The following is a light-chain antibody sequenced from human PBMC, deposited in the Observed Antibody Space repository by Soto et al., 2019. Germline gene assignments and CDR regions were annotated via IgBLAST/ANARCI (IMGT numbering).Light chain of an antibody. CDR3: QHYHSGHRIA. Sequence: EVVLTQSPGTLSLSPGGRATLSCRASQSFTTSLACYHQKTGQPPRLLISGASRRATGIPDRFSGSGSETDFTLTINRLEPEDFALYYCQHYHSGHRIAFGQGTRLEI. V-gene: IGKV3-20*01. J-gene: IGKJ5*01. CDR2: GAS. CDR1: QSFTTS.